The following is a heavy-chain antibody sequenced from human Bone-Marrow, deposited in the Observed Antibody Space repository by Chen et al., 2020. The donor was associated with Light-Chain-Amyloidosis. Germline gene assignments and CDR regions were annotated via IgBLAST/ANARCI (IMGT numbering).Heavy chain of an antibody. CDR1: GYTFPNYW. Sequence: AKQRGESLKISCKGSGYTFPNYWIGWVRQMPGKGLEWMGVIYPDDSDARYSPSFEGQVTISADKSITTAYLQWRSLKASDTAMYYCARRRDGYNFDYWGQGTLVTVSS. CDR3: ARRRDGYNFDY. J-gene: IGHJ4*02. D-gene: IGHD5-12*01. V-gene: IGHV5-51*01. CDR2: IYPDDSDA.